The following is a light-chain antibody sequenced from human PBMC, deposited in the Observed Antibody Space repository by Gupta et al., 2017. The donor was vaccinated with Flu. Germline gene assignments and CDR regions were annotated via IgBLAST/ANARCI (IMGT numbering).Light chain of an antibody. Sequence: DFQTTQSPSSLSASVGDKVIITCRASQSIGNSLGWYQQKPEKAPKSLIYGASSLQNGVPSRFSGSGFGTEFTLTISSLQPEDFGTYYCLQYREYRITFGPWTRLGIK. CDR1: QSIGNS. V-gene: IGKV1D-16*01. CDR3: LQYREYRIT. CDR2: GAS. J-gene: IGKJ5*01.